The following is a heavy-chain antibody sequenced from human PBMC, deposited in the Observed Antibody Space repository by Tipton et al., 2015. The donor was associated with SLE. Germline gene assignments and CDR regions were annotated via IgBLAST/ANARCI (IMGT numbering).Heavy chain of an antibody. CDR1: GGSFSGYY. CDR2: INHSGST. CDR3: ARAGYSSGWYGSDDAFDI. J-gene: IGHJ3*02. Sequence: TLSLTCAVYGGSFSGYYWSWIRQPPGKGLEWIGEINHSGSTNYNPSLKSRVTISVDTSKYQFSLKLSSVTAADTAVYYCARAGYSSGWYGSDDAFDIWGQGTMVTVSS. D-gene: IGHD6-19*01. V-gene: IGHV4-34*01.